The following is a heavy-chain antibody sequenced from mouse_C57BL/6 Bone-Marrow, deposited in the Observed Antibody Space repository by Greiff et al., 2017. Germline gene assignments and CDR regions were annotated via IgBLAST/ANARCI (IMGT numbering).Heavy chain of an antibody. Sequence: EVQLVESGGGLVKPGGSLKLSCAASGFTFSSYTMSWVRQTPEKRLQWVAAISGGGGNTYYPDSVKGRFPISRDNAKNLLYLQMCSLRSEDTALYYCSRQVTTVLATKYFDVWGTGTTVTVSS. CDR3: SRQVTTVLATKYFDV. J-gene: IGHJ1*03. CDR1: GFTFSSYT. V-gene: IGHV5-9*01. D-gene: IGHD1-1*01. CDR2: ISGGGGNT.